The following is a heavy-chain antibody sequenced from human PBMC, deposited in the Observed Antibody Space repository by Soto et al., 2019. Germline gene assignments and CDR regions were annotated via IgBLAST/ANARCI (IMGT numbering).Heavy chain of an antibody. CDR3: ARGQYDYIWGSYRLRNFDY. Sequence: KQSQTLSLTCAISGDSVSSNSAAWNWIRQSPSRGLEWLGRTYYRSKWYNDYAVSVKSRITINPDTSKNQFSLQLNSVTPEDTAVYYCARGQYDYIWGSYRLRNFDYWGQGTLVTVSS. V-gene: IGHV6-1*01. J-gene: IGHJ4*02. CDR1: GDSVSSNSAA. CDR2: TYYRSKWYN. D-gene: IGHD3-16*02.